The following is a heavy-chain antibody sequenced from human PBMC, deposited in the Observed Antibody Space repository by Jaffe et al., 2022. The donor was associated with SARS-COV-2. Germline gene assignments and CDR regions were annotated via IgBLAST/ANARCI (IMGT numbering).Heavy chain of an antibody. CDR1: GGSVSSGSYF. Sequence: QVQLQESGPGLVKPSQTLSLTCTVSGGSVSSGSYFWSWIRQPAGSGPEWIGRFHTSGSTNYNPSLKSRVTISIDTSKNHFSLELRSVTAADTAVYYCARAPPYYGLDVWGQGTTVTVSS. CDR2: FHTSGST. CDR3: ARAPPYYGLDV. V-gene: IGHV4-61*02. J-gene: IGHJ6*02.